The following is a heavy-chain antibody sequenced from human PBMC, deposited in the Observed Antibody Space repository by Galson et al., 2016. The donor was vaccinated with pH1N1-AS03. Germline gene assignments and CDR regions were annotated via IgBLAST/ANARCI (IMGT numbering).Heavy chain of an antibody. V-gene: IGHV1-46*01. D-gene: IGHD1-20*01. Sequence: SVKVSCKASGYTFTSYYMHWVRQAPGQGLEWMGITIPSDGRTNYALKFQGRVTISRDNAKNMLYVEMKSLRADDTAVYYCVSYNWNDPHMDSWGRGTQVTVSS. CDR2: TIPSDGRT. J-gene: IGHJ5*01. CDR3: VSYNWNDPHMDS. CDR1: GYTFTSYY.